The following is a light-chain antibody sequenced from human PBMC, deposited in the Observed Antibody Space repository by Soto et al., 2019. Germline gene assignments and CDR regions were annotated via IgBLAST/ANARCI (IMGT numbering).Light chain of an antibody. CDR2: RTS. J-gene: IGKJ1*01. CDR1: QSVDDW. V-gene: IGKV1-5*03. CDR3: QQYSHYSRT. Sequence: QSPPTPSSSSGDRSTHTWPASQSVDDWLAWYQQKPGKAPNLLISRTSILKSGVPSRFSGSGSGTEFTLTINSLQPDDFATYYCQQYSHYSRTFGQGTKVDIK.